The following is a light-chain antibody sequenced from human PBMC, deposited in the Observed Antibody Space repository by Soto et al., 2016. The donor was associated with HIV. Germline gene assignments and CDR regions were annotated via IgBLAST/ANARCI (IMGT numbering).Light chain of an antibody. CDR2: AAS. V-gene: IGKV1-17*01. CDR1: QGIRKD. CDR3: QQSYTIPGT. Sequence: DIQLTQSPSSLSASVGDRVTITCRASQGIRKDLGWYHQKPGKAPQRLIQAASTLHSGAPSRFIGRGYGTEFTLTISSLQPEDFATYYCQQSYTIPGTFGQGTKLEI. J-gene: IGKJ2*01.